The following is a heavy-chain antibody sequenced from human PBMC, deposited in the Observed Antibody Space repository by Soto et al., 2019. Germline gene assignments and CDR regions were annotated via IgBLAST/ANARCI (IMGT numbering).Heavy chain of an antibody. J-gene: IGHJ3*02. CDR2: IGGSGGST. D-gene: IGHD6-6*01. CDR1: GFTFSSYA. V-gene: IGHV3-23*01. Sequence: EVQLLESGGGLVQPGGSLRLSCAASGFTFSSYAMSWVRQAPGKGLEWVSAIGGSGGSTYYADSVKGRFTISRDNSKNTLYLQMNSLRAEDTAVYYCAKDLMLSPAARPDAFDIWGQGTMVTVSS. CDR3: AKDLMLSPAARPDAFDI.